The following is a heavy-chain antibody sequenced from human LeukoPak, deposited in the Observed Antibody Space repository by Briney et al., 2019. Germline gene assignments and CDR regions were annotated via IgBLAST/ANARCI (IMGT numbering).Heavy chain of an antibody. Sequence: GGSLRLSCAASGFTFSSYAMSWVPHAPGKGLECVSTISGRTYYADSVKGRFTFSRDNSKNILSLQMSSLRADDTAVYYCAKAFRDYDSSSYSAFDIWGQGTMVTVSS. D-gene: IGHD6-13*01. V-gene: IGHV3-23*01. CDR2: ISGRT. CDR3: AKAFRDYDSSSYSAFDI. J-gene: IGHJ3*02. CDR1: GFTFSSYA.